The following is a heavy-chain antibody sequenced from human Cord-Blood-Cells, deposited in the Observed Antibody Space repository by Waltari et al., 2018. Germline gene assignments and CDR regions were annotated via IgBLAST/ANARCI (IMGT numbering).Heavy chain of an antibody. CDR1: GGSFSGYY. D-gene: IGHD2-2*01. CDR2: INHSGST. CDR3: ARGRYCSSTSCYTNAFDI. J-gene: IGHJ3*02. Sequence: QVQLQQWGAGQLKPSVTLSLTCAVYGGSFSGYYWSWIRQPPGTGLAWIGEINHSGSTNYNPSLKSRVTISVDTSKNQFSLKLSSVTAADTAVYYCARGRYCSSTSCYTNAFDIWGQGTMVTVSS. V-gene: IGHV4-34*01.